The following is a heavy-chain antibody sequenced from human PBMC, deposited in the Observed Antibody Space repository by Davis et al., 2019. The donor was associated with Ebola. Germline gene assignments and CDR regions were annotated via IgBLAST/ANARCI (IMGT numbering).Heavy chain of an antibody. CDR1: GYTFTDYN. V-gene: IGHV1-2*06. Sequence: ASVTVSCKASGYTFTDYNIHWMRQAPGQGLEWLGRVILKSGATNYAQKFQSRVTMTRDTSISTVYMELSSLRYDDTADYYCARGHNYAHEYWGQGTLVTVSS. CDR2: VILKSGAT. CDR3: ARGHNYAHEY. J-gene: IGHJ4*02. D-gene: IGHD4-11*01.